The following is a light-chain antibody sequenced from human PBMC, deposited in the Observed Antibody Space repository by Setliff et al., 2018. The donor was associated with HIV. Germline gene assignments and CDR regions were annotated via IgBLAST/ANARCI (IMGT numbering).Light chain of an antibody. CDR2: DIT. J-gene: IGLJ1*01. Sequence: LPQPPSASGSPGQSVAISCTGTSSDVGGYNYVSWYQQHPGKAPKLMIYDITKRPSGVPDRFSGFKSGNTASLTISGLQADDEADYYCCSYAGTYVFVFGGGTKVTV. V-gene: IGLV2-11*01. CDR1: SSDVGGYNY. CDR3: CSYAGTYVFV.